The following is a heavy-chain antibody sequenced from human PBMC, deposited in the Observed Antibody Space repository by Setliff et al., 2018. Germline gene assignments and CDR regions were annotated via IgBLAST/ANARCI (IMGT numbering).Heavy chain of an antibody. Sequence: LSLTCTVSGYSISSGYIWGWIQQPPGKGLEWVGNIGHTGSINYNPSLKSRVTISVDTSKNQFSLKLSSVTAADTAVYYCARSFSRREKFLLDYWGQGALVTVSS. V-gene: IGHV4-38-2*02. CDR2: IGHTGSI. CDR3: ARSFSRREKFLLDY. CDR1: GYSISSGYI. J-gene: IGHJ4*02.